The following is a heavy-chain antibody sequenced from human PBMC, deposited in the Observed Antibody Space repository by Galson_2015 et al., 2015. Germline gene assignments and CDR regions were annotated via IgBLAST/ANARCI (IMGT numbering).Heavy chain of an antibody. D-gene: IGHD1-14*01. CDR2: ISGSGGST. V-gene: IGHV3-23*01. CDR3: EKGLWGATGY. CDR1: GFTFSSYA. Sequence: SLRLSCAASGFTFSSYAMSWVRQAPGKELEWVSAISGSGGSTYYADSVKGRFTISRDNSKNTLYLQMNSLRAEDTAVYYCEKGLWGATGYWGQGTLVTVSS. J-gene: IGHJ4*02.